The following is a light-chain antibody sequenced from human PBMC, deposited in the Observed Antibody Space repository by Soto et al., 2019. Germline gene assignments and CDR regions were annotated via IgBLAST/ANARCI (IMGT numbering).Light chain of an antibody. CDR2: AAS. V-gene: IGKV1-17*01. CDR1: QGIRND. CDR3: LQPSTYPLR. Sequence: DIQMTQFPSSLSASVGDRVTITCRASQGIRNDLAWYQQKPGKAPKRLINAASSLQSGVHSRFSGSGSGTEFTLAMSSLQPEDFAIFCCLQPSTYPLRFGQWTKVESK. J-gene: IGKJ1*01.